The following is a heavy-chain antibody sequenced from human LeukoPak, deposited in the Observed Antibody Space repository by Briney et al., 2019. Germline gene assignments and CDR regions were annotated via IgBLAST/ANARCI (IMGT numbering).Heavy chain of an antibody. Sequence: GGSLRLSCAASGFTFSSYSMSWVRQAPGKGLEWVGRIKSKTDGGTTDYAATVKGRFTISRDDSKNTLYLQMNSLKTEDTAVYYCTTNAKLRFLEWLTYWGQGTLVTVSS. CDR1: GFTFSSYS. CDR3: TTNAKLRFLEWLTY. J-gene: IGHJ4*02. D-gene: IGHD3-3*01. CDR2: IKSKTDGGTT. V-gene: IGHV3-15*01.